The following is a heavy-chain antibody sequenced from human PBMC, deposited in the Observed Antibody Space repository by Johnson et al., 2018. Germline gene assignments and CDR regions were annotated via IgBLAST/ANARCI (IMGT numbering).Heavy chain of an antibody. D-gene: IGHD3-22*01. V-gene: IGHV4-59*01. CDR3: ARDLFHYYDSDTDGDAVDI. J-gene: IGHJ3*02. Sequence: QVQLQESGPGLVKPSETLSLTCTVSGGSISSYYWSWIRQPPWKGLEWIGYISYSGSTKYTPSLKSRVTISVDTSKNHFSLKLTSVTAADTAVYYCARDLFHYYDSDTDGDAVDIWGLGTMVTVSS. CDR2: ISYSGST. CDR1: GGSISSYY.